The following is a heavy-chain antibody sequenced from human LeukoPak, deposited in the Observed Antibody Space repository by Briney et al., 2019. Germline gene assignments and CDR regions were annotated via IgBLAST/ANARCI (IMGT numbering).Heavy chain of an antibody. CDR2: ISGSGGST. J-gene: IGHJ5*02. CDR3: AKSPSSYDYVWGSYRPYNWFDP. V-gene: IGHV3-23*01. CDR1: GFTFSRYW. Sequence: QTGGSLRLSCAASGFTFSRYWMSWVRQAPGKGLEWVSAISGSGGSTYYADSVKGRFTISRDNSKNTLYLQMNSLRAEDTAVYYCAKSPSSYDYVWGSYRPYNWFDPWGQGTLVTVSS. D-gene: IGHD3-16*02.